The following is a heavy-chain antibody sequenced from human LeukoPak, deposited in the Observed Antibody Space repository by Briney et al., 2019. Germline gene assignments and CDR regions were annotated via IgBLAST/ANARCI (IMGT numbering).Heavy chain of an antibody. CDR2: ISSSGSTI. CDR3: AKGQRFYGEYYFDY. V-gene: IGHV3-48*03. CDR1: GFTFSSYE. J-gene: IGHJ4*02. Sequence: GGSLRLSCAASGFTFSSYEMNWVRQAPGKGLEWVSYISSSGSTIYYADSVKGRFTISRDNAKNSLYLQMNSLRAEDTAVYYCAKGQRFYGEYYFDYWGQGTLVTVSS. D-gene: IGHD4-17*01.